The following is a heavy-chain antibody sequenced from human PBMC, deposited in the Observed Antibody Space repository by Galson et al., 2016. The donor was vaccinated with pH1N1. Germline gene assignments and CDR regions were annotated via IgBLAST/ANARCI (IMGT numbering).Heavy chain of an antibody. V-gene: IGHV4-59*11. CDR3: AKDLAYNKGEGMDV. Sequence: SETLSLTCTVSGGSISSHYWSWIRQPPGKGLEWIGYISYSGNTNYNPSLKSRVTISVDTSENQFSLKLSSVTAADTAVYYCAKDLAYNKGEGMDVWGQGTTVTISS. CDR2: ISYSGNT. D-gene: IGHD5-24*01. CDR1: GGSISSHY. J-gene: IGHJ6*02.